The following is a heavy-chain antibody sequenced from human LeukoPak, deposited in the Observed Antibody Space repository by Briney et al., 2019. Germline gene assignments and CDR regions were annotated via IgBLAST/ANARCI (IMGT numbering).Heavy chain of an antibody. CDR1: GFTFSGYW. D-gene: IGHD5-18*01. CDR2: INTDGSTT. J-gene: IGHJ5*02. V-gene: IGHV3-74*01. Sequence: GGSLRLSCVASGFTFSGYWMHWVRQAPGKGLVWVSRINTDGSTTSYADSVKGRFTISRDNAKNTLYLQMNSLRAEDTAVYYCANLDLTAMVTLNWFDPWGQGTLVTVSS. CDR3: ANLDLTAMVTLNWFDP.